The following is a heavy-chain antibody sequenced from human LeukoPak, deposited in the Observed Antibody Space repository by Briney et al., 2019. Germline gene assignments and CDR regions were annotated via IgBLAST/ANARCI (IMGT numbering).Heavy chain of an antibody. Sequence: GSLRLSCAASGFTFSDYYMSWIRQAPGKGLEWVSYISSSGSTIYYADSVKGRFTISRDNAKNSLYLQMNSLRAEDTAVYYCARDHKEGGMIVVVYDYWGQGTLVTVSS. CDR3: ARDHKEGGMIVVVYDY. J-gene: IGHJ4*02. CDR2: ISSSGSTI. CDR1: GFTFSDYY. D-gene: IGHD3-22*01. V-gene: IGHV3-11*01.